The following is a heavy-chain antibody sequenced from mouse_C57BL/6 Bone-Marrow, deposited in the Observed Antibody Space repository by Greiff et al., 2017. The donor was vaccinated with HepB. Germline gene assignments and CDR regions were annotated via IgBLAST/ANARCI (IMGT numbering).Heavy chain of an antibody. CDR3: ARGGIYDYG. CDR2: IYPSDSET. V-gene: IGHV1-61*01. Sequence: VQLQQPGAELVRPGSSVKLSCKASGYTFTSYWMDWVKQRPGQGLECIGNIYPSDSETHYNQKFKDKATLTVDKSSSTAYMQLSSLTSEDSAVYYCARGGIYDYGWGQVTSVTVSS. D-gene: IGHD2-4*01. J-gene: IGHJ4*01. CDR1: GYTFTSYW.